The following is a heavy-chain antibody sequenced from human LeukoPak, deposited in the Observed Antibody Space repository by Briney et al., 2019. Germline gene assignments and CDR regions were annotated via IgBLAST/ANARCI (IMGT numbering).Heavy chain of an antibody. CDR2: MNSNSGNT. V-gene: IGHV1-8*01. J-gene: IGHJ4*02. Sequence: SVNVSCKASGYTFTRYDINGVRQATGQGRNGMGWMNSNSGNTGYAQKFQGRVTMTRDTSINTAYMELHSLTSEDTAVYYCARGRGGTVVRGYLDYWGQGTLVTVSS. CDR3: ARGRGGTVVRGYLDY. D-gene: IGHD3-10*01. CDR1: GYTFTRYD.